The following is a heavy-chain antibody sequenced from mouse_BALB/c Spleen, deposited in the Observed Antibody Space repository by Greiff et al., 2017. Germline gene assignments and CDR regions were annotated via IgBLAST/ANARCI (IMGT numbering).Heavy chain of an antibody. CDR3: ARYDYDGGYAMDY. J-gene: IGHJ4*01. V-gene: IGHV5-17*02. D-gene: IGHD2-4*01. CDR1: GFTFSSFG. Sequence: EVKLMESGGGLVQPGGSRKLSCAASGFTFSSFGMHWVRQAPEKGLEWVAYISSGSSTIYYADTVKGRFTISRDNPKNTLFLQMTSLRSEDTAMYYCARYDYDGGYAMDYWGQGTSVTVSP. CDR2: ISSGSSTI.